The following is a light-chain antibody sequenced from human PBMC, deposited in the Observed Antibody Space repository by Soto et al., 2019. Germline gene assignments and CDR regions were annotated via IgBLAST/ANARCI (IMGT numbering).Light chain of an antibody. CDR1: QNINNW. CDR3: QHYNSYSEA. CDR2: DAS. Sequence: DIQMTQSPSTLSASIGDRVTITCRASQNINNWIAWYQQKPGKAPNFLIYDASTLESGVPSRFSGSGFGTECTLTISSLQPDDFATYYCQHYNSYSEALGQGTKVDIK. J-gene: IGKJ1*01. V-gene: IGKV1-5*01.